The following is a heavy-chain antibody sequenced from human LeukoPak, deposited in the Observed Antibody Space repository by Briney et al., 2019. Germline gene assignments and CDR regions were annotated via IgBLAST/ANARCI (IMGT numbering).Heavy chain of an antibody. J-gene: IGHJ4*02. CDR3: ATPSGSDGFPFDY. D-gene: IGHD6-25*01. Sequence: ASVKGSCKTSGDTFTSNYMHSVRQRPGQSLQSLGWSNPRSGGTVILQHFRGRHTLSRDMSVITALLKLSGLTSDDTAVYYGATPSGSDGFPFDYWGQGTLVVVSS. CDR1: GDTFTSNY. CDR2: SNPRSGGT. V-gene: IGHV1-2*02.